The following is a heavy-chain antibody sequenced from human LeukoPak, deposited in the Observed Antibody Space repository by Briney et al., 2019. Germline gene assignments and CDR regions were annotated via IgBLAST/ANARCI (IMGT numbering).Heavy chain of an antibody. J-gene: IGHJ4*02. V-gene: IGHV3-21*01. CDR2: ISSSSSYI. CDR1: GFTFSSYS. Sequence: GGSLRLSCAASGFTFSSYSMNWVRQAPGKGLGWVSSISSSSSYIYYADSVKGRFTISRDNAKNSLYLQMNSLRAEDTAVYYCARDTGYCSSTSCYFGYWGQGTLVTVSS. D-gene: IGHD2-2*01. CDR3: ARDTGYCSSTSCYFGY.